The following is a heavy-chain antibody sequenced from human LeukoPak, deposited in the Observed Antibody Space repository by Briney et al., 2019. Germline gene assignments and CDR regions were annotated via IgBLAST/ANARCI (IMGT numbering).Heavy chain of an antibody. CDR3: AKRGIVIRGVLIIGFHKEAYYFDY. D-gene: IGHD3-10*01. CDR2: ISESGGST. V-gene: IGHV3-23*01. CDR1: GITLSNYA. J-gene: IGHJ4*02. Sequence: GGSLRLSCVVSGITLSNYAMSWVRQAPGKGLEWVSGISESGGSTKYADSVKGRFTISRDNSLNTVYLQMNSLRAEDTAVYFCAKRGIVIRGVLIIGFHKEAYYFDYWGQGILVTVSS.